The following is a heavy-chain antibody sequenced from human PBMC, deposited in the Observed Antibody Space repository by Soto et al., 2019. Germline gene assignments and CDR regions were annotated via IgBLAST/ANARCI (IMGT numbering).Heavy chain of an antibody. CDR3: ARGRGQLSVGGMDV. CDR1: GGSISSGGYS. D-gene: IGHD5-18*01. J-gene: IGHJ6*01. CDR2: IYHSGST. V-gene: IGHV4-30-2*01. Sequence: LSLTCAVSGGSISSGGYSWSWIRQPPGKGLEWIGYIYHSGSTYYNPSLKSRITISVDRSKNQFSLKLSSVTAADTAVYYCARGRGQLSVGGMDVWGQGTTVTVSS.